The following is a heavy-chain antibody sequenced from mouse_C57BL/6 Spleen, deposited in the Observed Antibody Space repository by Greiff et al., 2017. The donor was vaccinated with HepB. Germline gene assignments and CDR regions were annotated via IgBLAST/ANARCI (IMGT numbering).Heavy chain of an antibody. CDR2: IDPSDSYT. J-gene: IGHJ2*01. CDR1: GYTFTSYW. V-gene: IGHV1-69*01. D-gene: IGHD1-1*01. CDR3: ARAFHYYGSSMYYFDY. Sequence: QVQLQQPGAELVMPGASVKLSCKASGYTFTSYWMHWVKQRPGQGLEWIGEIDPSDSYTNYNQKFKGKSTLTVDKSSSTAYMQLSSLTSEDSAVYYCARAFHYYGSSMYYFDYWGQGTTLTVSS.